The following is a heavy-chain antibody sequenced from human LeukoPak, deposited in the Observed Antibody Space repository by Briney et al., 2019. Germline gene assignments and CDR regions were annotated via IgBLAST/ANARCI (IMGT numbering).Heavy chain of an antibody. V-gene: IGHV1-2*02. J-gene: IGHJ4*02. CDR1: GYTFTGYY. Sequence: GASVKVSCKASGYTFTGYYMHWVRQTPGQGLEWMGWINPNSGGTNYAQKFQGRVTMTRDTSISTAYMELSRLRSDDTAVYYCARDNDSSGYYYRSGYYFDYWGQGTLVTVSS. CDR2: INPNSGGT. CDR3: ARDNDSSGYYYRSGYYFDY. D-gene: IGHD3-22*01.